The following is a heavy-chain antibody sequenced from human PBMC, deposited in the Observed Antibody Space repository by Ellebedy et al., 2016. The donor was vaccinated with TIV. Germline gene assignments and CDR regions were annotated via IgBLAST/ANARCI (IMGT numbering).Heavy chain of an antibody. CDR2: IRSKAYGGTT. J-gene: IGHJ6*04. CDR3: TGEDDFWSGSTGDV. Sequence: GGSLRLXXTASGFTFGDYAMSWFRQAPGKGLEWVGFIRSKAYGGTTEYAASVKGRFTISRDDSKSIAYLQMNSLKTEDTAVYYCTGEDDFWSGSTGDVWGKGTTVTVSS. D-gene: IGHD3-3*01. V-gene: IGHV3-49*03. CDR1: GFTFGDYA.